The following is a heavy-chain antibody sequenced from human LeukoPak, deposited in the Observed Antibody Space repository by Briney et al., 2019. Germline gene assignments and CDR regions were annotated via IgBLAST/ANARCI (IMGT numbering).Heavy chain of an antibody. CDR1: GFTFNSYG. CDR2: ISHDGSNN. D-gene: IGHD3-22*01. V-gene: IGHV3-33*05. J-gene: IGHJ4*02. Sequence: GGSLRLSCAASGFTFNSYGMHWVRQAPGKGLEWVVVISHDGSNNNYADSVKGRFTISRDNSKNTLYLQMNSLRAEDTAVYYCARGAWGYYYDSSGYFDYWGQGTLVTVSS. CDR3: ARGAWGYYYDSSGYFDY.